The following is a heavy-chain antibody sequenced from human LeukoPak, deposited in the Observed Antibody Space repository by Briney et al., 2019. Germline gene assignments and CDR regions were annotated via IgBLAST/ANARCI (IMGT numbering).Heavy chain of an antibody. V-gene: IGHV4-34*01. CDR2: INHSGST. CDR1: GGSFSGYY. CDR3: ARGPQYYFDY. J-gene: IGHJ4*02. Sequence: SETLSLTCAVYGGSFSGYYWSWIRQPPGKGLEWIGEINHSGSTNYNPSLKRRVTISVDTSKHQFSLKLSSVTAADTAVYYCARGPQYYFDYWGQGTLVTVSS.